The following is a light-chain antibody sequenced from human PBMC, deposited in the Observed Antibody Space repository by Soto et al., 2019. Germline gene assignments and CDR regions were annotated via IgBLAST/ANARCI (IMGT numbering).Light chain of an antibody. J-gene: IGKJ2*01. Sequence: DIQMTQSPSTLSASVGDRVTITCRASQSIDRWLAWYQQKPGKAPKLLIYRASSLESGVLSRFSGSGSGTDFTLTISSLQPDDFTTYYCQQYKTYTYTFAQGTKLEIK. CDR3: QQYKTYTYT. CDR1: QSIDRW. CDR2: RAS. V-gene: IGKV1-5*03.